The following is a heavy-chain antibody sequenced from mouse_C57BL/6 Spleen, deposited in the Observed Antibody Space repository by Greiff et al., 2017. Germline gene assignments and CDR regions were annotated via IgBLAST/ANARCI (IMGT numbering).Heavy chain of an antibody. D-gene: IGHD1-1*01. CDR3: ARDYGSSYGYFDV. V-gene: IGHV3-6*01. CDR2: ISYDGSN. Sequence: LMESGPGLVKPSQSLSLTCSVTGYSITSGYYWNWIRQFPGNKLEWMGYISYDGSNHYNPSLKNRISITRDTSKNQFFLKLNAVTTEDTATYYCARDYGSSYGYFDVWGTGTTVTVSS. J-gene: IGHJ1*03. CDR1: GYSITSGYY.